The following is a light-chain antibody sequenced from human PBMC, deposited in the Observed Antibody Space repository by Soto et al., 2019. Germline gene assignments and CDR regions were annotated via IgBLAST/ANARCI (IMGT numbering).Light chain of an antibody. V-gene: IGLV1-47*02. CDR3: ATWDDSLSGHWV. Sequence: QSALTQPPSASGSPGQSVTISCTGAGTDVGQYNYVSWYQQHPGKAPKLLIYSNNQRPLGVPDRFSASKSGTSASLAINGLRSEDEADYYCATWDDSLSGHWVFGGGTKLTVL. J-gene: IGLJ3*02. CDR2: SNN. CDR1: GTDVGQYNY.